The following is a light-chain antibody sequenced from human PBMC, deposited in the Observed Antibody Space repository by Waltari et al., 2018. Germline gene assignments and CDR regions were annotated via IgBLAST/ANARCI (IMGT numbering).Light chain of an antibody. J-gene: IGLJ1*01. Sequence: SYVLTQPPSVSVAPGETARITCGGNNIESKSVHWYRQRPGQAPVVVISYDNDRAAGIPDRFSGPNSGNTATLTISRVEAGDEADYYCQVWDANTDPGVFGTGTEVTVL. CDR2: YDN. V-gene: IGLV3-21*01. CDR3: QVWDANTDPGV. CDR1: NIESKS.